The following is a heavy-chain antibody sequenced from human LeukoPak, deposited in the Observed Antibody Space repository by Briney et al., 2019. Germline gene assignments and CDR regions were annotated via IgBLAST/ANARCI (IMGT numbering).Heavy chain of an antibody. V-gene: IGHV6-1*01. D-gene: IGHD3-9*01. CDR3: ARGSSYYDTWSDWFDP. J-gene: IGHJ5*02. CDR2: TYYRSKWYN. Sequence: KPSQTLSLTCAISGDSVSSNSAAWNWIRQSPSRGLEWLGRTYYRSKWYNDYAVSVKSRITINPDTSKNQFSLQLNSVTPEDTAVYYCARGSSYYDTWSDWFDPWGQGTLVTVSS. CDR1: GDSVSSNSAA.